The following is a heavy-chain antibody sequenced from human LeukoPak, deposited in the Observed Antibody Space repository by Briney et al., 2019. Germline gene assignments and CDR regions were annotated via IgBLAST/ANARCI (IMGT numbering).Heavy chain of an antibody. CDR2: ITGSGGNT. CDR1: GFTFSNYA. CDR3: AKWGDYDVLTGYYVSDY. D-gene: IGHD3-9*01. Sequence: GSLSLSFAASGFTFSNYAMSWVRQAPGKGLEWVSAITGSGGNTYYADSVKGRFTISRDNSKNTVFLQMNSLRAEDTAVYYCAKWGDYDVLTGYYVSDYWGQGTLVTVSS. J-gene: IGHJ4*02. V-gene: IGHV3-23*01.